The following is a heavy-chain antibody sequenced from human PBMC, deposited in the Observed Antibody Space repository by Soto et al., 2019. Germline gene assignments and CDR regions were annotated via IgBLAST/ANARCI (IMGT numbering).Heavy chain of an antibody. D-gene: IGHD6-19*01. V-gene: IGHV5-51*01. CDR3: ARLIAVAVGAFDI. CDR1: GYSFTSYW. Sequence: GESLKISCKGSGYSFTSYWIGWVRQMPGKGLEWMGIIYPGDSDTRYGPSFQGQVTISADKSISTAYLQWSSLKASDTAMYYCARLIAVAVGAFDIWGQGTMVTVSS. CDR2: IYPGDSDT. J-gene: IGHJ3*02.